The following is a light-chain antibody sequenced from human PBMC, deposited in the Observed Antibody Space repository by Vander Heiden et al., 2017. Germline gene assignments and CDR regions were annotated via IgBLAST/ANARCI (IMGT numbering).Light chain of an antibody. CDR2: GAS. CDR3: QQDRTTWT. CDR1: QSVSSSF. Sequence: EIVLTQSPGTLSLSPGERATLSCRASQSVSSSFLAWYQQKPGQAPRLLIYGASTRIAGVPDRFSGSGSGTDFTLTITRLEPEDFALYYCQQDRTTWTFGQGTKVEIK. J-gene: IGKJ1*01. V-gene: IGKV3-20*01.